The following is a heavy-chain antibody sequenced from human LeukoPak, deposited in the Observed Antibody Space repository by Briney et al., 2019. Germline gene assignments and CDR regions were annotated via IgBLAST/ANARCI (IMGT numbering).Heavy chain of an antibody. CDR2: IYDSGST. CDR3: ARTLWPPLRNYFDY. V-gene: IGHV4-59*01. Sequence: SETLSLTCSVSGGSISSYYWSWIRQPPGKGLEWIGYIYDSGSTNFKSPLKSRVTISVDTSKNQFSLKLSSVTAADTAVYYCARTLWPPLRNYFDYWGQGTLVTVSS. J-gene: IGHJ4*02. D-gene: IGHD3-10*01. CDR1: GGSISSYY.